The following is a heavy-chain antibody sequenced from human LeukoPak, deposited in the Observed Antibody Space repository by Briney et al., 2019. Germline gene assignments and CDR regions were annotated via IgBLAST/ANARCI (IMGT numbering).Heavy chain of an antibody. J-gene: IGHJ4*02. Sequence: GRSLRLSCAASGFTFSSYGVHWVRQAPGKGLEWVAVIWYDGSNKYYADSVKGRFTISRDNSKNTLYLQMNSLRAEDTAVYYCARDVGTFYDILTGNVDYWGQGTLVTVSS. CDR3: ARDVGTFYDILTGNVDY. CDR1: GFTFSSYG. CDR2: IWYDGSNK. D-gene: IGHD3-9*01. V-gene: IGHV3-33*01.